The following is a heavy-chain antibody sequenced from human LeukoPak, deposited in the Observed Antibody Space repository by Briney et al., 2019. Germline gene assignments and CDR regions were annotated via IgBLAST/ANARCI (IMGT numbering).Heavy chain of an antibody. Sequence: SVKVSCKASGGTFSSYAISWVRQAPGQGLEWMGGIIPIFGTANYAQKFQGRVTMTEDTFTDTAYVELSSLRSEDTAVYYCATGSRDYDSSAPVFPWGQGTLVTVSS. V-gene: IGHV1-69*06. D-gene: IGHD3-22*01. J-gene: IGHJ5*02. CDR1: GGTFSSYA. CDR3: ATGSRDYDSSAPVFP. CDR2: IIPIFGTA.